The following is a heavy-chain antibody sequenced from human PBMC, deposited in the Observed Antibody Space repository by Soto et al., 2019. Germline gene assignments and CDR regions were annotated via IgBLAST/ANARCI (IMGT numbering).Heavy chain of an antibody. D-gene: IGHD3-3*01. Sequence: QVQLQESGPGLVKPSQTLSLTCSVSGGSISSGDDYWSWIRQHPGKGLEWIGYIHYSASTYYNPSLKSRVTISVDTSKNQCSLKLSSVNAADTAVYYCARWWSGSRQGFDPWGQGTLVTVSS. CDR3: ARWWSGSRQGFDP. CDR1: GGSISSGDDY. V-gene: IGHV4-31*03. J-gene: IGHJ5*02. CDR2: IHYSAST.